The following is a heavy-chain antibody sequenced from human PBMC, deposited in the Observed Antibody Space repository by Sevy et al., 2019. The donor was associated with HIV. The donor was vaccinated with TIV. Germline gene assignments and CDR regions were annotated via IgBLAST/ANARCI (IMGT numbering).Heavy chain of an antibody. CDR3: ARAPNGEGATMASLDVFVL. V-gene: IGHV3-48*02. J-gene: IGHJ3*01. CDR2: ISDTSTTI. D-gene: IGHD5-12*01. Sequence: GGSLRLSCAASGFAFSTFSMNWVRQAPGKGLEWVSYISDTSTTIYYADSVKGRFTISRDNAKNSLFLQMNGLRDEDTAVYYCARAPNGEGATMASLDVFVLWGQGTMVTLSS. CDR1: GFAFSTFS.